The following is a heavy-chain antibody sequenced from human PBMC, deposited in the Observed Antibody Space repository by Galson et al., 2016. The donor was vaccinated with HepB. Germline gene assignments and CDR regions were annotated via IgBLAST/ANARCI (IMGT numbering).Heavy chain of an antibody. Sequence: SVKVSCKASGYTFASYDINWVRQAPGQGLEWMGWINPSSGDTGYAQKFQARVTMTRNTFINTAYMELRSLRFDDTAVYYCARVQRRGYSNYDANWGQGTLVTVSS. CDR3: ARVQRRGYSNYDAN. CDR2: INPSSGDT. D-gene: IGHD5-12*01. J-gene: IGHJ4*02. CDR1: GYTFASYD. V-gene: IGHV1-8*01.